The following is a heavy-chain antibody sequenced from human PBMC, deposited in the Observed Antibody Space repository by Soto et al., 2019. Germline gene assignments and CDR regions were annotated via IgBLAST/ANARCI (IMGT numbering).Heavy chain of an antibody. Sequence: QVQLVQSGAEVKKPGSSVKVSCKASGGTFSSYTISWVRQAPGQGLEWMGRIIPILGIANYAQKFQGRVTITADKSTSTAYMELSSLRSEDTGVYYCARDHAGSETGNWGQGTLVTVSS. D-gene: IGHD3-10*01. J-gene: IGHJ4*02. CDR3: ARDHAGSETGN. V-gene: IGHV1-69*08. CDR1: GGTFSSYT. CDR2: IIPILGIA.